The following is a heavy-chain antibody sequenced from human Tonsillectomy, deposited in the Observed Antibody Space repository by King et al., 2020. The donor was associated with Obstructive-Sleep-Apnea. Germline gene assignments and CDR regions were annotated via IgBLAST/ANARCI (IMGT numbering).Heavy chain of an antibody. J-gene: IGHJ6*02. V-gene: IGHV4-59*01. D-gene: IGHD2-2*01. CDR3: ATSPAPTENYYHGLDV. CDR2: IYYSENA. Sequence: VQLQESGPGLVKPSETLSLTCTVSGGSISDYYWSWIRQPPGKGLEWIGYIYYSENASYNPSLKSRITKSVDMSKNQFSLKLSPVTAADTAGYYCATSPAPTENYYHGLDVWGQGTTVTVSS. CDR1: GGSISDYY.